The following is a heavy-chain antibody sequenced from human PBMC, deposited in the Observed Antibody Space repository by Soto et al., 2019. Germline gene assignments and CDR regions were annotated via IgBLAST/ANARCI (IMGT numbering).Heavy chain of an antibody. CDR2: IIPIFGTA. J-gene: IGHJ6*02. D-gene: IGHD6-13*01. CDR1: GGTFSSYA. Sequence: GASVKVSCKASGGTFSSYAISWVRQAPGQGLEWMGGIIPIFGTANYAQKFQGRVTITADESTSTAYMELSSLRSEDTAVYYCARNPPRVAAAGTLRYYYYGMDGWGQGNTVTVSS. V-gene: IGHV1-69*13. CDR3: ARNPPRVAAAGTLRYYYYGMDG.